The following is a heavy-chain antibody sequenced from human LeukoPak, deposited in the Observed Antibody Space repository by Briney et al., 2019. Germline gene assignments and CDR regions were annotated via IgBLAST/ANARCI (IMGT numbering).Heavy chain of an antibody. CDR1: GGSISSSSYY. CDR2: IYYSGST. V-gene: IGHV4-39*01. D-gene: IGHD3-22*01. J-gene: IGHJ4*02. Sequence: TSETLSLTCTVSGGSISSSSYYWGWIRQPPGKGLEWIGSIYYSGSTYYNPSLKSRVTISVDTSKNQFSLKLSSVTAADTAVYYCARQWLLYYDSSGYYDFDYWGQGTLVTVSS. CDR3: ARQWLLYYDSSGYYDFDY.